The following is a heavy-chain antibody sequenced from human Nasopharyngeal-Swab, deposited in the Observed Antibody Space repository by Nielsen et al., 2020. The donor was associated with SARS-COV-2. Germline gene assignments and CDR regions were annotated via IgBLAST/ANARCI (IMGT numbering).Heavy chain of an antibody. CDR3: ARGASWAIAAVSYYYYYYMDV. CDR2: IIPIFGTA. V-gene: IGHV1-69*06. J-gene: IGHJ6*03. Sequence: SVKVPYKASVGTLISYAISWVRQAPGQGREGMGGIIPIFGTANYAQKFQGRVTITADKSTSTAYMELSSLRSENTAVYYCARGASWAIAAVSYYYYYYMDVWGKGTTVTVSS. CDR1: VGTLISYA. D-gene: IGHD6-13*01.